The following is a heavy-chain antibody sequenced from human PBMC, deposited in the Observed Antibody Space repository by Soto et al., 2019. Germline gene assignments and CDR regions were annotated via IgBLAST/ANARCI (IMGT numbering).Heavy chain of an antibody. CDR1: GYTFTGYY. CDR3: ARHPYYYDSSGYYNWFDP. J-gene: IGHJ5*02. V-gene: IGHV1-2*02. Sequence: ASVKVSCKASGYTFTGYYMHWVLQAPGQGLEWMGWINPNSGGTNYAQKFQGRVTMTRDTSISTAYMELSRLRSDDTAVYYCARHPYYYDSSGYYNWFDPWGQGTLVTVSS. CDR2: INPNSGGT. D-gene: IGHD3-22*01.